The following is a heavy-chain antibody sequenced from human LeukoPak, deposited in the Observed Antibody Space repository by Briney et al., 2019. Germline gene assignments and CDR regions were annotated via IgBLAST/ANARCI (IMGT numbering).Heavy chain of an antibody. CDR1: GFTFSSYG. CDR2: ISYDGSNK. J-gene: IGHJ4*02. CDR3: AKDLSQACFDY. Sequence: GRSLRLSCAASGFTFSSYGMHWVRQAPGKGLEWVAVISYDGSNKYYADSVKGRFTISRDNSKNTLYLQMNSLRAEDTAVYYCAKDLSQACFDYWGRGTLVTVSS. V-gene: IGHV3-30*18.